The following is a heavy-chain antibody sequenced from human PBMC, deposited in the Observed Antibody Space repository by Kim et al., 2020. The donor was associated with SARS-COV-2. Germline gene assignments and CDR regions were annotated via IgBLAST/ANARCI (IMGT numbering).Heavy chain of an antibody. CDR3: ARDTVKASSSSWVGVFGP. J-gene: IGHJ5*02. Sequence: GGSLRLSCAASGFTFSSYAMHWVRQAPGKGLEWVAVISYDGSNKYYADSVKGRFTISRDNSKNTLYLQMNSLRAEDTAVYYCARDTVKASSSSWVGVFGPWGQGTLVTVSS. V-gene: IGHV3-30-3*01. CDR2: ISYDGSNK. CDR1: GFTFSSYA. D-gene: IGHD6-6*01.